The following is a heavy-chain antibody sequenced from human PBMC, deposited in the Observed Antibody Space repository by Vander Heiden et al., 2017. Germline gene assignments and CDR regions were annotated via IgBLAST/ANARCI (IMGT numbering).Heavy chain of an antibody. CDR2: IYYSGST. CDR1: GGSSSRSNYY. D-gene: IGHD3-10*01. Sequence: LPLLVSFPVLVIPSETLSLPCPLAGGSSSRSNYYGAWIGEHPGKGLEWIGIIYYSGSTYYSPSLESRVTISVDTSRNHFSLRLSSVTAADTAVYYCARLNWCGERIFDYWGQGSLVTVST. CDR3: ARLNWCGERIFDY. J-gene: IGHJ4*02. V-gene: IGHV4-39*02.